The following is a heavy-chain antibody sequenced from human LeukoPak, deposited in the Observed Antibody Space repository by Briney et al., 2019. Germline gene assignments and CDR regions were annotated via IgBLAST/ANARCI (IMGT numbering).Heavy chain of an antibody. CDR2: INHSGST. D-gene: IGHD3-3*01. J-gene: IGHJ6*03. CDR3: ARVGGGGDFWSGYYTRYYYYYMDV. V-gene: IGHV4-34*01. Sequence: SETQSLTCAVYGGSFSGYYWSWIRQPPGKGLEWIGEINHSGSTNYNPSLKSRVTISVDTSKNQFSLKLSSVTAADTAVYYCARVGGGGDFWSGYYTRYYYYYMDVWGKGTTVTVSS. CDR1: GGSFSGYY.